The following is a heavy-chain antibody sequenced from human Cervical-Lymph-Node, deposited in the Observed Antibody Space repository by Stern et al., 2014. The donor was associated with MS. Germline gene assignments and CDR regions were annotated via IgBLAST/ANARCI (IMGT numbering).Heavy chain of an antibody. J-gene: IGHJ5*02. CDR3: ARITDYFDP. CDR1: GGPISTSHW. D-gene: IGHD3-16*01. CDR2: IHQSGNT. V-gene: IGHV4-4*02. Sequence: QVQLQESGPGLVQPSGTLSLTCGVSGGPISTSHWWSWVRRPPGKGLEWIGEIHQSGNTYYNPSLKSRATISLDKYRNQFSLELKSVTAADTAVYYCARITDYFDPWGQGTLVTVSS.